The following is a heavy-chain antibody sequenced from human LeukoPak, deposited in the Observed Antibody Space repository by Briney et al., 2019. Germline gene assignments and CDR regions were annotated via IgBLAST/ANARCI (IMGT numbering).Heavy chain of an antibody. CDR2: INPNSGGT. Sequence: ASVKVSCKASGYTFIGYYMHWVRQARGQGLEWVGRINPNSGGTNYAQTFQGRITMTRDTSISTAYMELSRLRSDATAVDYCARADCSSTSCLNAFDIWSQGPVVTVSS. CDR1: GYTFIGYY. CDR3: ARADCSSTSCLNAFDI. V-gene: IGHV1-2*06. D-gene: IGHD2-2*01. J-gene: IGHJ3*02.